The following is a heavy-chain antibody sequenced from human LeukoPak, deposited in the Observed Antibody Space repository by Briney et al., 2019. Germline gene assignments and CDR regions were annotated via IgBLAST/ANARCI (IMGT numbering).Heavy chain of an antibody. Sequence: ASVKVSCKASGYTFTGYYMHWVRQAPGQGLEWLGWINPKSGDTNYAQKFQGRVTMTRDTSISTVYMELSRLRSDDTAVYYCAKEGSSGWVPNYWGQGTLVTVSS. CDR1: GYTFTGYY. CDR2: INPKSGDT. J-gene: IGHJ4*02. V-gene: IGHV1-2*02. CDR3: AKEGSSGWVPNY. D-gene: IGHD6-19*01.